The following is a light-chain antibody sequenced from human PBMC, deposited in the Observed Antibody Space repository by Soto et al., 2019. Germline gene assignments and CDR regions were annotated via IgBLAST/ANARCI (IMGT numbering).Light chain of an antibody. Sequence: IQMTQSPSSLSASVGDRVTITCRASQGLSSDLAWYQQKPGKVPKLLIYDASTLQSGVPSRFSGSGSGTDFTLTISSLQPEDVATYYCQKYNSVPLTFGGGTKVDI. V-gene: IGKV1-27*01. CDR3: QKYNSVPLT. CDR1: QGLSSD. J-gene: IGKJ4*01. CDR2: DAS.